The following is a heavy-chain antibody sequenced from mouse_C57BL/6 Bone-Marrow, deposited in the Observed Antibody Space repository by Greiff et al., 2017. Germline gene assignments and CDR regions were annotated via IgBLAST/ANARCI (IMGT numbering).Heavy chain of an antibody. CDR1: GYTFTSYW. J-gene: IGHJ1*03. CDR2: IYPGSGST. D-gene: IGHD2-2*01. CDR3: ARWFLYWYFDV. Sequence: QVQLQQPGAELVKPGASVKMSCKASGYTFTSYWITWVKPRPGQGLAWIGDIYPGSGSTNYNEKFKSKATLTVDTSASTAYMQLSILTSEDSAVYYCARWFLYWYFDVWGTGTTVTVSS. V-gene: IGHV1-55*01.